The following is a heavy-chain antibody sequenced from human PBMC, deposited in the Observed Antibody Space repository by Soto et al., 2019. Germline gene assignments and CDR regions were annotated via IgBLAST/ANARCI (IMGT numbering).Heavy chain of an antibody. CDR1: GYSFTSYW. CDR2: IDPSDSYT. J-gene: IGHJ6*02. D-gene: IGHD4-17*01. Sequence: LKISCKGSGYSFTSYWISWVRQMPGKGLEWMGRIDPSDSYTNYSPSFQGHVTISADKSISTAYLQWSSLKASDTAMYYCARLVTTGGYYYYGMDVWGQGTTVTVSS. CDR3: ARLVTTGGYYYYGMDV. V-gene: IGHV5-10-1*01.